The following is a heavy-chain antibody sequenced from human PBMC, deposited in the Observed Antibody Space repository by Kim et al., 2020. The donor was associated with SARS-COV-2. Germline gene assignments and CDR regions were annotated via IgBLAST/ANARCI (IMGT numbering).Heavy chain of an antibody. Sequence: GGSLRLSCAASGFTFSNAWMSWVRQAPGKGLEWVGRIKSITDGGTTDYAAPVKGRFTISRDDSKNTLYLQMNSLKTEDTAVYYCTTDDYGLLTGSGWFDPWGQGTLVTVSS. V-gene: IGHV3-15*01. CDR1: GFTFSNAW. CDR2: IKSITDGGTT. CDR3: TTDDYGLLTGSGWFDP. D-gene: IGHD4-17*01. J-gene: IGHJ5*02.